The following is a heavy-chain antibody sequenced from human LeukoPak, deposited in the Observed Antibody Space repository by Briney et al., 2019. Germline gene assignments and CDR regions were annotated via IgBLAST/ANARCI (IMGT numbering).Heavy chain of an antibody. Sequence: GGSLRLSCAASGFTFSSYWMSWVRQAPGKGLEWVANIKQDGSEKYYVDSVKGRFTISRGNAKNSLYLQMNSLRAEDTAVYYCARALDYDFWSGNYYYYYMDVWGKGTTVTVSS. CDR3: ARALDYDFWSGNYYYYYMDV. CDR2: IKQDGSEK. D-gene: IGHD3-3*01. J-gene: IGHJ6*03. V-gene: IGHV3-7*04. CDR1: GFTFSSYW.